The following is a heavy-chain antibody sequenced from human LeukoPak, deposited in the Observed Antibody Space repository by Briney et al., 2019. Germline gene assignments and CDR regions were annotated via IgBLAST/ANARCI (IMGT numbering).Heavy chain of an antibody. CDR2: IYTSGST. D-gene: IGHD3-3*01. CDR1: GGSISSYY. Sequence: SETLSLTCTVSGGSISSYYWSWIRQPAGKGLEWIGRIYTSGSTNYNPSLKSRVTMSVDTSKNQFSLKLSSVTAADTAAYYCARTRGRFLEWLRYYFDYWGQGTLVTVSS. CDR3: ARTRGRFLEWLRYYFDY. J-gene: IGHJ4*02. V-gene: IGHV4-4*07.